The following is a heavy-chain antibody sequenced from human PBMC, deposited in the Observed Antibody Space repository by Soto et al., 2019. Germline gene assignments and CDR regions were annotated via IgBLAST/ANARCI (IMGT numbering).Heavy chain of an antibody. CDR1: GYNFHSYG. CDR3: ARDLEESGDVWTVVGLY. J-gene: IGHJ4*02. V-gene: IGHV1-18*01. Sequence: QVQLVQSGAEVKKPGASVKVSCRASGYNFHSYGITWVRQAPGQGLEWLGWISAYNGETHSGQMLQGRVSLTIDISTSTAYMELRSLRSDDTAVYFGARDLEESGDVWTVVGLYWGQGTRVTVSS. D-gene: IGHD3-9*01. CDR2: ISAYNGET.